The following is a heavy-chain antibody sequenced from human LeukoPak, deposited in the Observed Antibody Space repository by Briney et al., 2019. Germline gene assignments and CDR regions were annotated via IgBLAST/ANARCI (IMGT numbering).Heavy chain of an antibody. V-gene: IGHV4-59*01. D-gene: IGHD2-2*01. CDR2: IYYSGST. J-gene: IGHJ6*03. CDR1: GGSISSYY. Sequence: PSETLSLTCTVSGGSISSYYWSWIRQPPGKGLEWIGYIYYSGSTNYNPSLKSRVTISVDMSKNQFSLKLSSVTAADTAVYYCARVTKTYYYYMDVWGKGTTVTVSS. CDR3: ARVTKTYYYYMDV.